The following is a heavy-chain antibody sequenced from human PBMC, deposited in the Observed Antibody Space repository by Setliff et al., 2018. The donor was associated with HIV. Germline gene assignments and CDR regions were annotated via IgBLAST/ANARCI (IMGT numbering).Heavy chain of an antibody. V-gene: IGHV4-39*07. CDR1: GVSISSSNLY. D-gene: IGHD2-8*01. CDR3: ARAPSCADSWCYMYYYYYYGMDV. J-gene: IGHJ6*02. Sequence: SETLSLTCTVSGVSISSSNLYWGWIRQSPGKGMEWIGSINYSGSTYYNPSLKSRVTISVDTSKYQFSLKLRSVTAADTGVYYCARAPSCADSWCYMYYYYYYGMDVWGLGTTVTVSS. CDR2: INYSGST.